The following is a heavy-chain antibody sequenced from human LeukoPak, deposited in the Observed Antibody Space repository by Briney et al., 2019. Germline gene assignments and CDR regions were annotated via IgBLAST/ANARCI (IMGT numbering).Heavy chain of an antibody. CDR1: GGSISSYY. Sequence: SETLSLTCTVSGGSISSYYWSWIRQPPGKGLEWIGYIYYSGSTNYNPSLKSRVTISVDTSKNQFSLKLSSVAAADTAVYYCARASERYGDWFAPWGQGTLVTVSS. V-gene: IGHV4-59*01. CDR3: ARASERYGDWFAP. CDR2: IYYSGST. D-gene: IGHD4-17*01. J-gene: IGHJ5*02.